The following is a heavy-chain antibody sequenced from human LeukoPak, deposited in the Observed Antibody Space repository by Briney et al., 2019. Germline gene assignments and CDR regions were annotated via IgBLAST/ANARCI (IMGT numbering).Heavy chain of an antibody. Sequence: SETLSLTCTVSGGSISSSSYYWGWIRQPPGKGLEWIGSIYYSGSTYYNPSLKSRVTISVDTSENQFSLKLSSVTAADTAVYYCARAVGATDPFDYWGQGTLVTVSS. V-gene: IGHV4-39*07. CDR1: GGSISSSSYY. CDR3: ARAVGATDPFDY. D-gene: IGHD1-26*01. CDR2: IYYSGST. J-gene: IGHJ4*02.